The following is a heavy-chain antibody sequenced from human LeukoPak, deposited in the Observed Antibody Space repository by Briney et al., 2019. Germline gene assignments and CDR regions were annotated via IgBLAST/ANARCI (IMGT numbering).Heavy chain of an antibody. J-gene: IGHJ4*02. CDR1: GFTFSDYY. CDR2: INSISSYT. CDR3: VREYYDYFDY. D-gene: IGHD1-26*01. V-gene: IGHV3-11*05. Sequence: GGSLRLSCAASGFTFSDYYMSWIRQAPGKRLEWVSYINSISSYTDYADSVKGRFTISRDNANNSLYLQMNSLRAEDTAVYYCVREYYDYFDYWGQGTLVTVSS.